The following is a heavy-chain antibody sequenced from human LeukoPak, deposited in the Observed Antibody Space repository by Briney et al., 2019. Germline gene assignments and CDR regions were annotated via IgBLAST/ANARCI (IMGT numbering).Heavy chain of an antibody. Sequence: GESLKISCKGSGYSFTSYWIGWVRQMPGKGLEWMGILHPGDSDTRYSPSFQGQVTISADKSISTAYLQWSSLKASDTAMYYCARRGYGGSYWASPGAFDIWGQGTMVTVSS. V-gene: IGHV5-51*01. J-gene: IGHJ3*02. CDR1: GYSFTSYW. D-gene: IGHD1-26*01. CDR3: ARRGYGGSYWASPGAFDI. CDR2: LHPGDSDT.